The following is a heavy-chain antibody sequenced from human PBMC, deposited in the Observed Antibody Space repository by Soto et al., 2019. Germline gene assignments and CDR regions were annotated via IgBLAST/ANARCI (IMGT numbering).Heavy chain of an antibody. J-gene: IGHJ5*02. CDR1: GYTFTSYG. CDR2: ISAYNGNT. CDR3: ATNIPRENWFDP. V-gene: IGHV1-18*01. Sequence: QVQLVQSGAEVKKPGASVKVSCKASGYTFTSYGISWVRQAPGQGLEWMGWISAYNGNTNYAQKLQGRVTMTTDTTTSTADMELRSLRSDDTAVYDCATNIPRENWFDPWGQGTLVTVSS. D-gene: IGHD2-2*01.